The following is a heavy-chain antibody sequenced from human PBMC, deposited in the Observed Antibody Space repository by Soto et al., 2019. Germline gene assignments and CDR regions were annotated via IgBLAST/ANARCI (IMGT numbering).Heavy chain of an antibody. CDR2: ISAYNGNT. J-gene: IGHJ4*02. CDR1: GYTFTSYG. Sequence: APVKVSCKASGYTFTSYGISWVRQAPGQGLEWMGWISAYNGNTNYAQKLQGRVTMTTDTSTSTAYMELRSLRSDDTAVYYCARDLVVYYDTLTGPVSVDYWGQGTLVTVSS. V-gene: IGHV1-18*01. D-gene: IGHD3-9*01. CDR3: ARDLVVYYDTLTGPVSVDY.